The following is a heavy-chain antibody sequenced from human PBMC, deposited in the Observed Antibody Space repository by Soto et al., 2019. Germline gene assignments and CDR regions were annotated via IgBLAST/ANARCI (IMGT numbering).Heavy chain of an antibody. Sequence: QLVESGGGVVPPGASLRLSCAASGFTFSTFGMHWVRQTPGKGLEWVAVISYDGNNKVYADSVKGRFTISRDNFKNTVDLVMNTLKVDDTAVYYCAKALQAYGDYDYYCYGLDVWGQGATVSVSS. CDR3: AKALQAYGDYDYYCYGLDV. D-gene: IGHD4-17*01. CDR2: ISYDGNNK. CDR1: GFTFSTFG. J-gene: IGHJ6*02. V-gene: IGHV3-30*18.